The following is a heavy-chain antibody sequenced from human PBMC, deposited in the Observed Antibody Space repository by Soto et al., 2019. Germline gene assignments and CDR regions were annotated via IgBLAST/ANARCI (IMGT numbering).Heavy chain of an antibody. Sequence: GGSLRLSCAASGFTFSSYIMNWVRQAPGKGLEWVSSISSSSSYIYYADSVKGRFTISRDNAKNSLYLQMNSLRAEDTAVYYCARVLDYDYVWGSYPLNWFDPWGQGTLVTVPQ. J-gene: IGHJ5*02. CDR1: GFTFSSYI. V-gene: IGHV3-21*01. D-gene: IGHD3-16*02. CDR3: ARVLDYDYVWGSYPLNWFDP. CDR2: ISSSSSYI.